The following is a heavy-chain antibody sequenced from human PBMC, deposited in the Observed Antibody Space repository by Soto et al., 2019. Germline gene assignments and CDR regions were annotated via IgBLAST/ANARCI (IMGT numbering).Heavy chain of an antibody. J-gene: IGHJ4*02. CDR1: GGSISSGGYY. V-gene: IGHV4-31*03. CDR3: ARVGNYYDSSGSFDY. Sequence: SETLSLTCTVSGGSISSGGYYWSWIRQHPGKGLEWIGYIYYSGSTYYNPSLKSRVTISVDTSKNQFSLKLSSVTAADTAVYYCARVGNYYDSSGSFDYWGQGTLVTVSS. CDR2: IYYSGST. D-gene: IGHD3-22*01.